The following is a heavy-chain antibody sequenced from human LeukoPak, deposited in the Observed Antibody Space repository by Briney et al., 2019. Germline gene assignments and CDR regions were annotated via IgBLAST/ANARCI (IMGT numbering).Heavy chain of an antibody. J-gene: IGHJ4*02. CDR3: AKDRSSSWYGLLDY. V-gene: IGHV3-23*01. Sequence: PGGSLRLSCAASGFTFSSYAMSWVRQAPGKGLEWVSAISGSGGSTYYADSVKGRFTISRDNSKNTLYSQMNSLRAEDTAVYYCAKDRSSSWYGLLDYWGQGTLVTVSS. CDR2: ISGSGGST. CDR1: GFTFSSYA. D-gene: IGHD6-13*01.